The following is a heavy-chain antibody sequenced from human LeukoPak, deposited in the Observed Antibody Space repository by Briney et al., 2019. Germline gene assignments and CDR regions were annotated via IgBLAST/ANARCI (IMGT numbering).Heavy chain of an antibody. V-gene: IGHV1-8*01. Sequence: GASVKVSCKASGYTFTSYDINWVRQATGQGLEWMGWMNPNSGNTGYAQKFQGGVTMTRNTSISTTYMELSSLRSEDTAVYYCARPTRLWFGELSFTYWGQGTLVTVSS. J-gene: IGHJ4*02. CDR3: ARPTRLWFGELSFTY. CDR2: MNPNSGNT. D-gene: IGHD3-10*01. CDR1: GYTFTSYD.